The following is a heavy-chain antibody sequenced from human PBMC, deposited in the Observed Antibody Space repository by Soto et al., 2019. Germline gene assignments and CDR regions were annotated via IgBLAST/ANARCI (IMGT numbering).Heavy chain of an antibody. CDR3: AKGEVVVTAMVY. V-gene: IGHV3-30*18. Sequence: QVQLVESGGGVVQPGRSLRLSCAASGFTFSSYGMHWVRQAPGKGLEWVAVISYDGSNKYYADSVKGRFTISRDNSKNKLYLQMNSLRAEDTAVYYCAKGEVVVTAMVYWGPGTLVTVSS. D-gene: IGHD2-21*02. J-gene: IGHJ4*02. CDR1: GFTFSSYG. CDR2: ISYDGSNK.